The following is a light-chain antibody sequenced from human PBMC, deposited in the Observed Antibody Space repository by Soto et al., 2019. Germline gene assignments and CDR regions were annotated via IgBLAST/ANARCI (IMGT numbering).Light chain of an antibody. CDR1: QSISSSY. Sequence: EIVLTQSPGTLSLSPGERATLSCRASQSISSSYLTWYQQKPGQAPRLLIYGASNRATGIPDRFSGSGSGTDFTLTISRLEPEDFAVYYCQQNGSSFRHTFGQGTKLEIK. CDR3: QQNGSSFRHT. J-gene: IGKJ2*01. V-gene: IGKV3-20*01. CDR2: GAS.